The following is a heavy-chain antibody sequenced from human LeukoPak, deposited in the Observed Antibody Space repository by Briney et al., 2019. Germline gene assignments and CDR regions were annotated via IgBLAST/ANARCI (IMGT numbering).Heavy chain of an antibody. CDR2: ISSSGSTI. Sequence: TGGSLRLSCAASGFTFSSYEMNWVRQAPGKGLEWVSYISSSGSTIYYADSVKGRFTISRDNAKNSLYLQMNSLRAEDTAVYYCARVSSVYYGMDVWGKGTTVTVSS. D-gene: IGHD2-15*01. V-gene: IGHV3-48*03. J-gene: IGHJ6*04. CDR1: GFTFSSYE. CDR3: ARVSSVYYGMDV.